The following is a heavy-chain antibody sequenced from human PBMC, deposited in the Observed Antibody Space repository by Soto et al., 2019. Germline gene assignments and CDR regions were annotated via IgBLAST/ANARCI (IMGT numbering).Heavy chain of an antibody. V-gene: IGHV3-21*01. J-gene: IGHJ3*02. CDR3: ARSGNYVWGSLYSAFDI. D-gene: IGHD3-16*01. CDR1: GFTFSSYS. Sequence: GGSLRLSCAASGFTFSSYSMNWVRQAPGKGLEWVSSISSSSSYIYYADSVKGRFTISRDNAKNSLYLQMNSLRAEDTAVYYCARSGNYVWGSLYSAFDICGEGTMVTVSS. CDR2: ISSSSSYI.